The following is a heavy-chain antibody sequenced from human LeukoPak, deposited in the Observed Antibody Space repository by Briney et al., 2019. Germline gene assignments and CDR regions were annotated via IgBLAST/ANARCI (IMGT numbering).Heavy chain of an antibody. CDR2: IYYSGST. CDR1: GGSISSGDYY. D-gene: IGHD3-22*01. V-gene: IGHV4-30-4*01. CDR3: AREVVVTQDAFDI. Sequence: SQTLSLTCTVSGGSISSGDYYWSWIRQPPGKGLEWIGYIYYSGSTYYNPSLKSRVTISVDTSKNQFSLKLSSVTAADTAVYYRAREVVVTQDAFDIWGQGTMVTVSS. J-gene: IGHJ3*02.